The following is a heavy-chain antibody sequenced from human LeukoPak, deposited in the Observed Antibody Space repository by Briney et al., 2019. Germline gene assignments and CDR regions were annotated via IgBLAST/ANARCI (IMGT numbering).Heavy chain of an antibody. Sequence: GGSLRLSCAASGFSFSDYWMTWVRQAPGKGLEWVANIKQDESEKYYVDSVKGRFTISRDNAKNSLYLQMNSLRVEDTAVYYCARVRYYENSGRKGDVFDISDQGTMVTVSS. V-gene: IGHV3-7*01. CDR1: GFSFSDYW. D-gene: IGHD3-22*01. J-gene: IGHJ3*02. CDR2: IKQDESEK. CDR3: ARVRYYENSGRKGDVFDI.